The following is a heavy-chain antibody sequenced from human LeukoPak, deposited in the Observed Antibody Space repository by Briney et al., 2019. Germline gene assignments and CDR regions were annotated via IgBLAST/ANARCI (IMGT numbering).Heavy chain of an antibody. CDR2: IISSSSYI. Sequence: SGGSLRLSCAASGFTFSSYSMNWVRQAPGKGLEWVSSIISSSSYIYYADSVKGRFTISRDNAKNSLYLQMNSLRAEDTAVYYCASGPITIFGRNWGQGTLVTVSS. J-gene: IGHJ4*02. D-gene: IGHD3-3*01. V-gene: IGHV3-21*01. CDR1: GFTFSSYS. CDR3: ASGPITIFGRN.